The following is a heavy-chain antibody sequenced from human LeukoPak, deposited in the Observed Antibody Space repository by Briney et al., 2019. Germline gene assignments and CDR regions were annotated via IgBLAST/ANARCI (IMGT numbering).Heavy chain of an antibody. J-gene: IGHJ4*02. D-gene: IGHD6-13*01. CDR1: GGSIASGNFH. CDR2: INCSGST. V-gene: IGHV4-31*03. CDR3: ASYIGGAGGRGY. Sequence: SETLSLTCTVSGGSIASGNFHWSWIRQPPGKGLEWIGHINCSGSTYNNPALMSRATMSMDTSRNQFSLKLSSVTAADTAVYYCASYIGGAGGRGYWGQGTLVTVSS.